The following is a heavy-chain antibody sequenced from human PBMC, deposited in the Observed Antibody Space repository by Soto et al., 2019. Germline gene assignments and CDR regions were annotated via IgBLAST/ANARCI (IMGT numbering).Heavy chain of an antibody. D-gene: IGHD4-4*01. CDR3: ARDRPTVTNDY. CDR2: ISSSSSYI. CDR1: GFTFSGYI. V-gene: IGHV3-21*01. Sequence: GGSLSLSCAASGFTFSGYIMNLVRQAPGKGLEWVSSISSSSSYIYYADSVKGRFTISRDNAKNSLYLQMNSLRAEDTAVYYCARDRPTVTNDYWGQGTLVTVSS. J-gene: IGHJ4*02.